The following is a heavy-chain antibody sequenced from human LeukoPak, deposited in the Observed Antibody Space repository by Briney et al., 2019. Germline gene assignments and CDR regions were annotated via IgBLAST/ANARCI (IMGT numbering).Heavy chain of an antibody. Sequence: GASVKVSCKASGYSFIKYGISWVRQAPGQGLEWMGWINPDRGGTNYAQKFQGRVTLTRDTSINTAYMELSGLTSDDTAVYYCVREDFVVIPAAMRGDYWGQGTLVIVSS. CDR3: VREDFVVIPAAMRGDY. D-gene: IGHD2-2*01. J-gene: IGHJ4*02. V-gene: IGHV1-2*02. CDR2: INPDRGGT. CDR1: GYSFIKYG.